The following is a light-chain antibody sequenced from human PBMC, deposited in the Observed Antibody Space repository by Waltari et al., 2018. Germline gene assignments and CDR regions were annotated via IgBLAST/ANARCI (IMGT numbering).Light chain of an antibody. V-gene: IGLV2-11*01. CDR3: CSYAGRYTFDVV. J-gene: IGLJ2*01. CDR2: DVT. CDR1: SSDVGDYNY. Sequence: QSALTQPRSVSGSPGQSVTISCTGTSSDVGDYNYVSWYQQHPDKAPKLMIYDVTKRPSGVPDRFSGSKSCNTASLTISGLQAEDEADYYCCSYAGRYTFDVVFGGGTKLTVL.